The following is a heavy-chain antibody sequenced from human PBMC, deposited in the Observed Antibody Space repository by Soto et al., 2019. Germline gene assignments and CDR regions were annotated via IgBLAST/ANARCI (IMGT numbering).Heavy chain of an antibody. CDR3: AADPCAYCSGGSGWFDP. CDR1: GFTFTSSA. V-gene: IGHV1-58*02. D-gene: IGHD2-15*01. Sequence: ASVKVSCKASGFTFTSSAMQWVRQARGQRLEWIGWIVVGSGNTNYAQKFQERVTITKDMSTSTAYMELSSLRSEDTAVYYCAADPCAYCSGGSGWFDPWGQGTLVTV. CDR2: IVVGSGNT. J-gene: IGHJ5*02.